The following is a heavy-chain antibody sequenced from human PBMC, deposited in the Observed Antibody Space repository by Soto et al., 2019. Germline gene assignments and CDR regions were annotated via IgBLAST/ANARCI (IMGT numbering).Heavy chain of an antibody. J-gene: IGHJ5*02. Sequence: EVQLVESGGGLVQPGRSLRLSCAASGFTFDDYAMHWVRQAPGKGLEWVSGISWNSGSIGYADSVKGRFTISRDNAKNSLYLQMNSLRAEDTALYYCAKDLVFGELFGMPWFDPWGQGTLVTVSS. V-gene: IGHV3-9*01. CDR2: ISWNSGSI. CDR1: GFTFDDYA. CDR3: AKDLVFGELFGMPWFDP. D-gene: IGHD3-10*01.